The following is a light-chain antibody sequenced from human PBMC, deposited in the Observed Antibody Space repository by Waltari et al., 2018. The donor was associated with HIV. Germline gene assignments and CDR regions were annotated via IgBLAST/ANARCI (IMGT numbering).Light chain of an antibody. V-gene: IGKV1-39*01. Sequence: DIQMTQSPSSLSASVGDRVTITCRASQSVTNYLNWYQQTSGKAPKLLIYDASNLQSGVPSRFSGSGSGTDFTLTITSLQPEDFATYYCQQTFTTPRTFGQGTKVEIK. CDR2: DAS. CDR1: QSVTNY. J-gene: IGKJ1*01. CDR3: QQTFTTPRT.